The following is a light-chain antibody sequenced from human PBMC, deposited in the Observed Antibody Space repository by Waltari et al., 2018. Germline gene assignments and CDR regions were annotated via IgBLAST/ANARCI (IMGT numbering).Light chain of an antibody. J-gene: IGKJ4*01. CDR3: QQYNTWPLT. CDR1: QSVTSD. Sequence: ETLMTQSPATLSVSPGERVTLSCRASQSVTSDLAWYQQKPGQAPRLLIHGAPARATGIAARFSGSGSGTEFTLTVASMQSEDFAIYYCQQYNTWPLTFGGGTKVEI. V-gene: IGKV3-15*01. CDR2: GAP.